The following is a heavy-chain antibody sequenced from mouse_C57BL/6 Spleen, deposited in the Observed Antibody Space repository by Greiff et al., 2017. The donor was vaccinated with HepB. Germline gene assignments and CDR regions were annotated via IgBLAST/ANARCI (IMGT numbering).Heavy chain of an antibody. CDR1: GYTFTSYW. Sequence: QVQLQQPGAELVKPGASVKLSCKASGYTFTSYWMQWVKQRPGQGLEWIGEIDPSDSYTNYNQKFKGKATLTVDTSSSTAYMQLSSLTSEDSAVYYCAIYYYGSSFFAYWGQGTLVTVSA. D-gene: IGHD1-1*01. CDR2: IDPSDSYT. V-gene: IGHV1-50*01. J-gene: IGHJ3*01. CDR3: AIYYYGSSFFAY.